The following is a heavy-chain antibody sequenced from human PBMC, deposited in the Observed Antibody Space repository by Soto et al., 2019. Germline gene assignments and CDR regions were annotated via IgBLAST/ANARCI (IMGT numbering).Heavy chain of an antibody. V-gene: IGHV4-61*01. Sequence: PSETLSLTCTVSGGSVSSGSYYWSWIRQPPGKGLEWIGYIYYSGSTNYNPSLKSRVTISVDTSKNQFSLKLSSVTAADTAVYYCARVARSTVTYFDYWGQGTLVTVSS. J-gene: IGHJ4*02. CDR3: ARVARSTVTYFDY. D-gene: IGHD4-17*01. CDR2: IYYSGST. CDR1: GGSVSSGSYY.